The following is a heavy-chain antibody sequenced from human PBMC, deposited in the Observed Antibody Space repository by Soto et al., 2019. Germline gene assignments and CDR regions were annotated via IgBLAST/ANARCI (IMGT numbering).Heavy chain of an antibody. D-gene: IGHD1-26*01. V-gene: IGHV1-18*01. Sequence: QVQLVQSGPEVRKPGASVKVSCEASGYTFTTSGISWVRQVPGQGLEWMGWISTYNGDTNSAQNFQGRVLMTADTSTGTAYLELMSLKSDDTAVYYCARQGSWPYYYHGLDVWGQGTIVTVSS. CDR2: ISTYNGDT. CDR3: ARQGSWPYYYHGLDV. CDR1: GYTFTTSG. J-gene: IGHJ6*02.